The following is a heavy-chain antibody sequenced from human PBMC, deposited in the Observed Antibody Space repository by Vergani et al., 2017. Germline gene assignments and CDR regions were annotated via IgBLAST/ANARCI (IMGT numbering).Heavy chain of an antibody. CDR3: ARVVFDAAAGTAYFDY. CDR2: MNPNSGNT. V-gene: IGHV1-8*01. CDR1: GYTFTSYD. Sequence: QVQLVQSGAEVKKPGASVKVSCKASGYTFTSYDINWVRQATGQGLEWMGWMNPNSGNTGYAQKLQGRVTMTRNTSISTAYMDLSSLRSEDTAVYYCARVVFDAAAGTAYFDYWGQGTLVTVSS. J-gene: IGHJ4*02. D-gene: IGHD6-13*01.